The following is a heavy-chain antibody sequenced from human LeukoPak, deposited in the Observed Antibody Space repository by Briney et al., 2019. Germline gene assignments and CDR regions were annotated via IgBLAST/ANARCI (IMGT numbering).Heavy chain of an antibody. Sequence: VASVKVSCKASGYTFTSYYMHWVRQAPGQGVEWMGIINPSGGSTSYAQKFQGRVTMTRRTSTGTVYMELSSLRSEDTAVYYCARDPRYQRDSSGYYSLHRKNWFDPWGQGTLVTVSS. CDR1: GYTFTSYY. V-gene: IGHV1-46*01. CDR3: ARDPRYQRDSSGYYSLHRKNWFDP. J-gene: IGHJ5*02. CDR2: INPSGGST. D-gene: IGHD3-22*01.